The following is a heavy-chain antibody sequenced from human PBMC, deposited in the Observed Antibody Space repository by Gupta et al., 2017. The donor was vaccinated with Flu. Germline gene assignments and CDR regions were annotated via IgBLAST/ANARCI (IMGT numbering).Heavy chain of an antibody. CDR3: TRGAGIGNPYSYYYGMDV. CDR1: GFPFSDFY. CDR2: SRNKPNSYTT. Sequence: EVQLVESGGGLVQPGGSLRLSCAASGFPFSDFYMAWVRPAPGKGLGGVGRSRNKPNSYTTEYDASVEGRFTISRDDSRNSVHLQINSLRTEDTAVYYCTRGAGIGNPYSYYYGMDVWGRGTTVTVSS. V-gene: IGHV3-72*01. J-gene: IGHJ6*02. D-gene: IGHD6-13*01.